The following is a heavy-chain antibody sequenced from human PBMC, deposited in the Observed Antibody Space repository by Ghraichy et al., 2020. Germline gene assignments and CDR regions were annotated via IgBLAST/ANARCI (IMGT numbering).Heavy chain of an antibody. D-gene: IGHD1-1*01. CDR3: ARHYNNNNWNVPPAS. V-gene: IGHV4-39*01. J-gene: IGHJ5*02. Sequence: SETLSLTCTVSGGSISSSSYYWGWIRQPPGKGLEWIGSIFYSGSTYYSPSLKSRVSISVDTSKNQFSLNLSSVTAADTAVYYCARHYNNNNWNVPPASLGQRTLVTLSS. CDR1: GGSISSSSYY. CDR2: IFYSGST.